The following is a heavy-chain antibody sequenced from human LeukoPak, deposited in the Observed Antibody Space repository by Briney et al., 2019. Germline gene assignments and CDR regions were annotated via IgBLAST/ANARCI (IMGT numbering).Heavy chain of an antibody. J-gene: IGHJ5*02. V-gene: IGHV3-7*01. CDR1: GFTFSNYW. D-gene: IGHD3-3*01. Sequence: GGSLRLSCVASGFTFSNYWMSCVRQAPGKGLQWVANIKPDGSAGYYVDSVRGRFTISRDNAKISLYLQMNSLRVEDTAVYFCVPHFGVGNNINHWGQGTLVTVSS. CDR3: VPHFGVGNNINH. CDR2: IKPDGSAG.